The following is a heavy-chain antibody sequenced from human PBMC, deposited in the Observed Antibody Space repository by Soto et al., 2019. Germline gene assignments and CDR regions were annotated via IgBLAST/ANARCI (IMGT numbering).Heavy chain of an antibody. J-gene: IGHJ4*02. V-gene: IGHV1-2*04. D-gene: IGHD3-10*01. CDR1: GYTFTGYY. CDR2: INPNSGGT. Sequence: ASVKVSCKASGYTFTGYYMHWVRQAPGQGLEWMGWINPNSGGTNYAQKFQGWVTMTRDTSISTAYMELSRLRSDDTAVYYCAVSMVRGAYYFDYWGQGTLVTVSS. CDR3: AVSMVRGAYYFDY.